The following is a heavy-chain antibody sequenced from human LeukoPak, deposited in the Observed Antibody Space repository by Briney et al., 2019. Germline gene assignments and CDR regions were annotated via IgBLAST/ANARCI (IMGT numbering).Heavy chain of an antibody. Sequence: PSETLSLTCTVSGNSISSGDYYWSWIRQPAGKGLEWIGRIYTSGSTTYNPSLKSRVTISGDTSENQFSLRLSSVTAADTAVYYCARDRDYEGFDYWGQGTLVTVSS. CDR3: ARDRDYEGFDY. D-gene: IGHD4-17*01. CDR2: IYTSGST. V-gene: IGHV4-61*02. CDR1: GNSISSGDYY. J-gene: IGHJ4*02.